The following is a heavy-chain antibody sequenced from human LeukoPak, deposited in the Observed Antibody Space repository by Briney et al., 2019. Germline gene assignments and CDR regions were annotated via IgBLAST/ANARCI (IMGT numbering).Heavy chain of an antibody. V-gene: IGHV1-69*13. D-gene: IGHD3-22*01. Sequence: ASVKVSCKASGGTFISYAISWVRQAPGQGLEWMGGIIPIFGTANYAQKFQGRVTITADESTSTAYMELSSLRSEDTAVYYCAGRIYYYDSSGPTDYWGQGTLVTVSS. CDR1: GGTFISYA. CDR3: AGRIYYYDSSGPTDY. CDR2: IIPIFGTA. J-gene: IGHJ4*02.